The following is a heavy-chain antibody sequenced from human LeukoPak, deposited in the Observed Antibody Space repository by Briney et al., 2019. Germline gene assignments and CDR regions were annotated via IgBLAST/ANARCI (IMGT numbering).Heavy chain of an antibody. CDR1: GGSFSGYY. CDR2: ISDIGSI. V-gene: IGHV4-59*08. CDR3: AGHHPXXTVDF. Sequence: SETLSLTCAVYGGSFSGYYWSWIRQPPGKGLEWIAYISDIGSINYNPSLKSRVTISLDTSKNQFSLKLSSVTAADTAVYYCAGHHPXXTVDFWGQGTLVTVSS. J-gene: IGHJ4*02.